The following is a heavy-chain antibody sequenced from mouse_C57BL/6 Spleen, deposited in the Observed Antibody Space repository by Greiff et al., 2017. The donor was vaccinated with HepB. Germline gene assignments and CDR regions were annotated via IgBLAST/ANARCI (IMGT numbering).Heavy chain of an antibody. CDR2: ISSGSSTI. Sequence: EVKLVESGGGLVKPGGSLKLSCAASGFTFSDYGMHWVRQAPEKGLEWVAYISSGSSTIYYADTVTGRFTISRDNAKNTLFLQMTSLRSEDTAMYYCATYPYYFDYWGQGTTLTVSS. V-gene: IGHV5-17*01. J-gene: IGHJ2*01. CDR3: ATYPYYFDY. D-gene: IGHD2-10*01. CDR1: GFTFSDYG.